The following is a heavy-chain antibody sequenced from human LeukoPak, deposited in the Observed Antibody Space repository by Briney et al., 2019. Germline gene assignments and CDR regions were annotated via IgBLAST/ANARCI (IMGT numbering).Heavy chain of an antibody. Sequence: GGSLRLSCAASGFIFRNYGMNWVRQAPGKGLEWVSGISGHGDITYYADSVKGRFTISRDNSRNTVYLQMNSLRAEDTAVYYCARRGSRGYSYEVWGQGTLVTVSS. J-gene: IGHJ4*02. V-gene: IGHV3-23*01. D-gene: IGHD5-18*01. CDR3: ARRGSRGYSYEV. CDR2: ISGHGDIT. CDR1: GFIFRNYG.